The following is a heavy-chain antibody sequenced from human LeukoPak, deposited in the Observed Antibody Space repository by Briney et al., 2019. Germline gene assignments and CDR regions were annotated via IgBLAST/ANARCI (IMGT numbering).Heavy chain of an antibody. CDR3: ATHFDVVGASKNY. CDR1: GYTLTELS. V-gene: IGHV1-24*01. Sequence: ASVKVSCKVSGYTLTELSMHWVRQAPGKGLEWMGGFNPEDGETIYAQNFLGRVTMTEDTSTDTAYMELSSLRSEDTAVYFCATHFDVVGASKNYWGQGTLVTVSS. J-gene: IGHJ4*02. CDR2: FNPEDGET. D-gene: IGHD1-26*01.